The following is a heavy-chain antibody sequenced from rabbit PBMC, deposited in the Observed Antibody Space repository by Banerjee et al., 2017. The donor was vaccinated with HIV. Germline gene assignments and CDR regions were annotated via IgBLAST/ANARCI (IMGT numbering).Heavy chain of an antibody. J-gene: IGHJ3*01. Sequence: QEQLVESGGGLVQPGGSLKLSCKASGIDFSSYYRMCWVRQAPGRGLELIACIYTTSGSTWYVSWAKGRFTISKTSSTTVTLQMTSLTAADTATYFCARGIRSAGVSMYRTFWGQGTLVTVS. CDR2: IYTTSGST. CDR1: GIDFSSYYR. V-gene: IGHV1S45*01. CDR3: ARGIRSAGVSMYRTF. D-gene: IGHD4-2*01.